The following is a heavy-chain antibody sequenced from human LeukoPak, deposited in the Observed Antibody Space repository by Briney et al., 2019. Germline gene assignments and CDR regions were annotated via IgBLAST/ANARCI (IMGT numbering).Heavy chain of an antibody. CDR3: ATGNSKWELLPFDY. V-gene: IGHV1-24*01. D-gene: IGHD1-26*01. Sequence: ASVKVSCKVSGYTLTELSMHWVRQAPGKGLEWMGGFNPEDGETIYAQKFQGRVTMTEVTSTDTAYMELSSLRSEDTAVYYCATGNSKWELLPFDYWGQGTLVTVSS. J-gene: IGHJ4*02. CDR1: GYTLTELS. CDR2: FNPEDGET.